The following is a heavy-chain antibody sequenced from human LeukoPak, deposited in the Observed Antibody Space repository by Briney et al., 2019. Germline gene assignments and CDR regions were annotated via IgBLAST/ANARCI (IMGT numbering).Heavy chain of an antibody. J-gene: IGHJ5*02. V-gene: IGHV4-34*01. Sequence: SETLSLTCAVYGGSLSGYYWSWIRQPPGKGLEWIGEINHSGSTNYNPSLKSRVTISVDTSKNQFSLKLSSVTAADTAVYYCALRGKVIVRSNWFDPWGQGTLVTVSS. CDR2: INHSGST. CDR1: GGSLSGYY. D-gene: IGHD3-22*01. CDR3: ALRGKVIVRSNWFDP.